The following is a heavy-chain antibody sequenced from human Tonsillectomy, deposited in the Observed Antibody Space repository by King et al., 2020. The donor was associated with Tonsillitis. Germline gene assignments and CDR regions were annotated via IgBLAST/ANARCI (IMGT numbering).Heavy chain of an antibody. D-gene: IGHD3-10*01. V-gene: IGHV5-51*01. CDR2: IYPGDSDT. Sequence: VQLVESGAEVKKPGESLKISCKGSGYSFTTYWIGWVRQMPGKGLEWMGIIYPGDSDTRYSPSFQGQVTISADKSISTAYLQWSSLKASDTAMYYCARGTMVRGVIISLDYWGQGNMVTVSS. J-gene: IGHJ4*02. CDR3: ARGTMVRGVIISLDY. CDR1: GYSFTTYW.